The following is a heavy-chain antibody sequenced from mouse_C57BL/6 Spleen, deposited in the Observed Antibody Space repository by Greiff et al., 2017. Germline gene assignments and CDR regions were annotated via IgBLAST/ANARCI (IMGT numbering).Heavy chain of an antibody. CDR1: GYSFTSYY. Sequence: VKLQQSGPELVKPGASVKISCKASGYSFTSYYIHWVKQRPGQGLEWIGWIYPGSGNTKYNEKFKGKATLTADTSSSTAYMQLSSLTSEDSAVYYCARGLTGDYAMDYWGQGTSVTVSS. CDR2: IYPGSGNT. V-gene: IGHV1-66*01. J-gene: IGHJ4*01. D-gene: IGHD4-1*01. CDR3: ARGLTGDYAMDY.